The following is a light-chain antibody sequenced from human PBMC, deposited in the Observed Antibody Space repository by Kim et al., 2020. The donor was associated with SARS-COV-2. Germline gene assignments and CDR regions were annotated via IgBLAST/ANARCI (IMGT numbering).Light chain of an antibody. V-gene: IGLV2-8*01. CDR2: EVN. CDR3: TSYAGSNNVV. CDR1: SSDVGGYNY. J-gene: IGLJ2*01. Sequence: QSVLTQPPSASGSPGQSVTISCTGTSSDVGGYNYVSWYQQHPGKAPKLMIYEVNKRPSGNPDRFSGSKSGNTASLTVSGLQAEDEADYYCTSYAGSNNVVFGGGTQLTVL.